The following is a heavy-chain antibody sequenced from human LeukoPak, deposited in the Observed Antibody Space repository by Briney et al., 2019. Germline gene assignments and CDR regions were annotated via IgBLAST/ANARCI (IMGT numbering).Heavy chain of an antibody. CDR2: SYYSGST. D-gene: IGHD6-6*01. V-gene: IGHV4-59*08. CDR1: GGSISGYF. CDR3: ARQQLSQLYYFDY. Sequence: SETLSLTCIVSGGSISGYFWSWIRQPPGKGLEWIGYSYYSGSTNYNPSLKSRVAISVDTSKNQFSLKLSSVTAADTAVYYCARQQLSQLYYFDYWGQGTLVTVSS. J-gene: IGHJ4*02.